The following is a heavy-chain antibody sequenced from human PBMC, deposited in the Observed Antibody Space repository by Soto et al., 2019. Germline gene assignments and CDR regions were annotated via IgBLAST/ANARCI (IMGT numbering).Heavy chain of an antibody. V-gene: IGHV3-7*03. CDR2: INQYGSEK. J-gene: IGHJ4*02. CDR3: AVYGSGVSAAAY. Sequence: GGSLRLSCAAYGFTFANHWLSWVRQAPGKGLEWVANINQYGSEKYYVDSVKGRFTISRDNAKNSPYLQMNSLRVEDTAVYYCAVYGSGVSAAAYWGQGTLVTVSS. D-gene: IGHD3-10*01. CDR1: GFTFANHW.